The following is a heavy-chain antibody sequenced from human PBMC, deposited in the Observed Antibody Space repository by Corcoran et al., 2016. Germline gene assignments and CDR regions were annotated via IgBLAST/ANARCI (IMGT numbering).Heavy chain of an antibody. J-gene: IGHJ4*02. CDR2: INSDGSST. CDR1: GFTLNSYW. V-gene: IGHV3-74*01. D-gene: IGHD3-22*01. CDR3: ARGSMYYYNSNVYHGRDQ. Sequence: EVQLVESGGGLIQPGGSLRLSCVASGFTLNSYWMHWVRQAPGKGLVWVSNINSDGSSTTYADSVKGRFTISRDSAKNTLYLEMNSLRAEDTAVYYCARGSMYYYNSNVYHGRDQWGQGTLVIVSS.